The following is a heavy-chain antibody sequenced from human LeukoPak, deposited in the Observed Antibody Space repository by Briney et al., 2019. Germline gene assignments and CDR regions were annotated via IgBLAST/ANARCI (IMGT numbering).Heavy chain of an antibody. CDR1: GFTFSNSG. Sequence: PGRSLRLSCAASGFTFSNSGMHWVRQAPGKGLEWVALISYNGSSLYYSDSIKGRFPMSRDNSKNTLYLQMDSLRPEDTAVYYCAKDLIGGTAYWGQGTLVTVSS. CDR2: ISYNGSSL. V-gene: IGHV3-30*18. D-gene: IGHD1-26*01. J-gene: IGHJ4*02. CDR3: AKDLIGGTAY.